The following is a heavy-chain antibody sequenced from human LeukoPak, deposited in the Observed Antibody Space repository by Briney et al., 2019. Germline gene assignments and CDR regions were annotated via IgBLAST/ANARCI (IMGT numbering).Heavy chain of an antibody. Sequence: GGSLRLSCAASGFTFNSYGMNWVRQAPGKGLEWVSYITSSSTTTHYADSVKGRFTISRDNAKNSLYLQMNSLRDDDTAVYFCARSNSYVAPDYWGQGTLVTVSS. J-gene: IGHJ4*02. V-gene: IGHV3-48*02. CDR1: GFTFNSYG. CDR3: ARSNSYVAPDY. D-gene: IGHD3-10*02. CDR2: ITSSSTTT.